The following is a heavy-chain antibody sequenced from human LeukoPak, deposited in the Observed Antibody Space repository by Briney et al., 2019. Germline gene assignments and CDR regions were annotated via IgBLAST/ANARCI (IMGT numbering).Heavy chain of an antibody. V-gene: IGHV1-2*02. Sequence: ASVKVSCKASGYTFIDYEIYWVRQAPGQGLEWMGWINPNSGGTNYAQKFQGRVTLTRDTSISTAYMELSRLRSDDTAVYYCARNRDGLGYWGQGTLVTVSS. J-gene: IGHJ4*02. CDR1: GYTFIDYE. CDR2: INPNSGGT. CDR3: ARNRDGLGY. D-gene: IGHD5-24*01.